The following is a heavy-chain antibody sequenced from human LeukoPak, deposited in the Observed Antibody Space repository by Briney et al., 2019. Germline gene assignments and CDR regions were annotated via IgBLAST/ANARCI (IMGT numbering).Heavy chain of an antibody. CDR3: AKDGGEYYDILTGYYPRLYYMDV. Sequence: GSLRLSCAASGFTFSSYSMNWVRQAPGKGLEWVALISYDGSKKYYADSVKGRFTISRDNSKNTLYLQMNSLRAEDTAVYYCAKDGGEYYDILTGYYPRLYYMDVWGKGTTVTISS. D-gene: IGHD3-9*01. CDR1: GFTFSSYS. CDR2: ISYDGSKK. V-gene: IGHV3-30*18. J-gene: IGHJ6*03.